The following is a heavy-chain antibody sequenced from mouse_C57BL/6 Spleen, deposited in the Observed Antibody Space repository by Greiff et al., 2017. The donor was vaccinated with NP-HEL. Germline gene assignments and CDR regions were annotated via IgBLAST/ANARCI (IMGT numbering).Heavy chain of an antibody. CDR3: ARRTSNFDY. CDR1: GYTFTDYN. J-gene: IGHJ2*01. Sequence: EVQLVESGPELVKPGASVKIPCKASGYTFTDYNMDWVKQSHGKSLEWIGDINPNNGGTIYNQKFKGKATLTVDKSSSTAYMELRSLTSEDTAVYYCARRTSNFDYWGQGTTLTVSS. CDR2: INPNNGGT. V-gene: IGHV1-18*01.